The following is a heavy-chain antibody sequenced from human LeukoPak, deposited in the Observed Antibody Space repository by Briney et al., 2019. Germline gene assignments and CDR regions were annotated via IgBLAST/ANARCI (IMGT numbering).Heavy chain of an antibody. CDR2: IDYSGNT. CDR3: ARWYYDSSGYRYFDY. J-gene: IGHJ4*02. CDR1: GVSISTYY. Sequence: SETLSLTCTVSGVSISTYYWTWIRQPPGKGLEWIGNIDYSGNTKYNPSLNNRVTISVDTSKNHFSLKLSSVTAADTAVYYCARWYYDSSGYRYFDYWGQGTLVIVSS. V-gene: IGHV4-59*12. D-gene: IGHD3-22*01.